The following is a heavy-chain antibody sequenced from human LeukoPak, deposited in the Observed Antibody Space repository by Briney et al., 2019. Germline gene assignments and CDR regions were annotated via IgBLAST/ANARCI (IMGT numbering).Heavy chain of an antibody. J-gene: IGHJ4*02. Sequence: GGSLRLSCAASGFTVSSYGMHWVRQAPGKGLEWMAVISYDGSNKYYSDSVKGRFTISRDNSKNTLYLQMNSLRAEDTAVYYCATLWFGELPDYWGQGTLVTVSS. V-gene: IGHV3-30*03. CDR1: GFTVSSYG. CDR2: ISYDGSNK. CDR3: ATLWFGELPDY. D-gene: IGHD3-10*01.